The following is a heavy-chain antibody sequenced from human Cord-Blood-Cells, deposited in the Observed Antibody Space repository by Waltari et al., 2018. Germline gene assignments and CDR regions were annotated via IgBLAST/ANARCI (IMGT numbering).Heavy chain of an antibody. D-gene: IGHD1-26*01. Sequence: QVQLPQSGAGLVKPSETLSLTCAVYGGSFSGYYWSLIRQPPGKGLEWIGEINHSGSTNYNPSLKRRVTISVDTSKNQFSLKLSSVTAADTAVYYCAREGIVGATFAWGQGTLVTVSS. CDR2: INHSGST. CDR1: GGSFSGYY. V-gene: IGHV4-34*01. J-gene: IGHJ5*02. CDR3: AREGIVGATFA.